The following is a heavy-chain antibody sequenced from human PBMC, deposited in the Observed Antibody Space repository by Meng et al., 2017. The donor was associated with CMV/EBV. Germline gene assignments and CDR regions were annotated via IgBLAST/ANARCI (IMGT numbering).Heavy chain of an antibody. CDR3: ARYLGGDPYYYGMDV. CDR1: GFTFSSYW. V-gene: IGHV3-20*04. J-gene: IGHJ6*02. Sequence: GGSLRLSCAASGFTFSSYWMSWVRQAPGKGLEWVSGINWNGGSTGYADSVKGRFTISRDNAKNSLYLQMNSLRAEDTALYYCARYLGGDPYYYGMDVWGQGTTVTVSS. CDR2: INWNGGST. D-gene: IGHD3-16*01.